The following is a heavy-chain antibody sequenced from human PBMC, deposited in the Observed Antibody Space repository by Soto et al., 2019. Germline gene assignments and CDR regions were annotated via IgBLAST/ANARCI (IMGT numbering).Heavy chain of an antibody. CDR1: GFTFDDYT. D-gene: IGHD1-1*01. Sequence: GGSLRLSCAASGFTFDDYTMHWVRQAPGKGLEWVSLISWDGGSTYYADSVKGRFTISRDNSKNSLYLQMNSLRTEDTALYYCAKARVRYLYDDGMDVWGQGTTVTVSS. CDR3: AKARVRYLYDDGMDV. J-gene: IGHJ6*02. CDR2: ISWDGGST. V-gene: IGHV3-43*01.